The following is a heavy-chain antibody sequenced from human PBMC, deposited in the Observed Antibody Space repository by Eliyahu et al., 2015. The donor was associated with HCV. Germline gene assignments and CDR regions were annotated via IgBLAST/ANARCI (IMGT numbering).Heavy chain of an antibody. Sequence: QVQLVESGGGVVQPGRSLRLSCAASGFTFSSYGMHWVRQAPGKGLEWVAHIYYDGNEKYYADSVKGRFTISRDNSKNMLYLQINSLRAEDTAVYFCARDSLAGRPGWFDPWGQGTLVTVSS. V-gene: IGHV3-33*01. CDR1: GFTFSSYG. D-gene: IGHD6-6*01. CDR3: ARDSLAGRPGWFDP. J-gene: IGHJ5*02. CDR2: IYYDGNEK.